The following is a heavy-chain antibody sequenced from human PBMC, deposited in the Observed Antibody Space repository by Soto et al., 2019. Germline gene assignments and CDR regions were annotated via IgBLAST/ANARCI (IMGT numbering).Heavy chain of an antibody. V-gene: IGHV4-31*03. CDR1: GGSISSRDYY. D-gene: IGHD6-25*01. CDR3: ARDKGEAALKGSGMDV. J-gene: IGHJ6*02. CDR2: IYYNGNT. Sequence: QVQLQESGPGLVKPSQTLSLSCSVSGGSISSRDYYWSWIRHHPEKGLEWIGSIYYNGNTYYNPSLKSRVTVSSDTSMNEFSLKLTSVTAADTAVYYCARDKGEAALKGSGMDVWGQGTTVTVSS.